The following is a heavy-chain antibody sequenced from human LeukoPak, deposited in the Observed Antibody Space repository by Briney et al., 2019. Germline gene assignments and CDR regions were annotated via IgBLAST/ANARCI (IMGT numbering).Heavy chain of an antibody. CDR2: INPSGGST. D-gene: IGHD2-2*01. CDR1: GYTFTSYY. Sequence: ASVKVSCKASGYTFTSYYMHWVRQAPGQGLEWMGIINPSGGSTSYAQKFQGRVTMTRDMSTSTVHMELSSLRSEDTAVYYCARDGLCSSTSCAIDYWGQGTLVTVSS. CDR3: ARDGLCSSTSCAIDY. J-gene: IGHJ4*02. V-gene: IGHV1-46*01.